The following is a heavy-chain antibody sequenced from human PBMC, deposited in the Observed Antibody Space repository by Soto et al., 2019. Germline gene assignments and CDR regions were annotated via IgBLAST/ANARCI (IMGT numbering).Heavy chain of an antibody. Sequence: SETLSLTCAVFGVSFSGYYWSWIRQPPGKGLEWMGEINHSGSTNYNPSLKSRVTISVDTSKNQFSLKLSSVTAADTAVYYCARVSGIYYYGMDVWGQGTTVTVSS. D-gene: IGHD3-10*01. V-gene: IGHV4-34*01. J-gene: IGHJ6*02. CDR1: GVSFSGYY. CDR2: INHSGST. CDR3: ARVSGIYYYGMDV.